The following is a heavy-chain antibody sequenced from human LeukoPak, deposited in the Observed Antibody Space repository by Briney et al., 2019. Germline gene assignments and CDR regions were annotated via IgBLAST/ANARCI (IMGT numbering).Heavy chain of an antibody. V-gene: IGHV4-34*01. J-gene: IGHJ4*02. Sequence: PSETLSLTCAVYGGSFSGYYWSWIRQPPGKGLEWIGEINHSGSTNYNPSLKSRVTISVDTSKNQFSLKLSSVTAADTAVYYCASPYSSSSGFDYWGQGTLVTVSS. D-gene: IGHD6-6*01. CDR2: INHSGST. CDR3: ASPYSSSSGFDY. CDR1: GGSFSGYY.